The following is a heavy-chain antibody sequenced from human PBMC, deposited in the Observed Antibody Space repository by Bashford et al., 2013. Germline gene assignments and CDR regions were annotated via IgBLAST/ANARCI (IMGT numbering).Heavy chain of an antibody. CDR2: INQSGTT. Sequence: SSETLSLTCAVSGGSFSGSFWTWVRQPPGKGLEWIGEINQSGTTNYKPSLKSRLTISADTSKNQFSLKLSSVTAADTAVYYCARLDYGDYGWFDPVGPGNPGHRLL. D-gene: IGHD4-17*01. CDR1: GGSFSGSF. J-gene: IGHJ5*02. V-gene: IGHV4-34*01. CDR3: ARLDYGDYGWFDP.